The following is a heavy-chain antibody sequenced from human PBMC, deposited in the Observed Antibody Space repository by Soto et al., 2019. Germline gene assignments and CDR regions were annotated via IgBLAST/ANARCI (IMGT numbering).Heavy chain of an antibody. CDR3: TSAMVFVGAFDI. V-gene: IGHV3-73*01. J-gene: IGHJ3*02. CDR2: IRSKANSYAT. D-gene: IGHD5-18*01. CDR1: GVTFRGSG. Sequence: GGSLRLPLAAFGVTFRGSGIPRVRQTSGKGLEWVGRIRSKANSYATAYAASVKGRFTISRDDSKNTAYLQMNSLKTEDTAVYYCTSAMVFVGAFDIWGQGTMVTVSS.